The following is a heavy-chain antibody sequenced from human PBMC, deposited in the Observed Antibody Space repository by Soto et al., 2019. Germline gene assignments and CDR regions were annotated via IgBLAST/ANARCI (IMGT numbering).Heavy chain of an antibody. V-gene: IGHV1-69*13. CDR2: IIPIFGTA. CDR3: ARAVLFGKAGAGDY. J-gene: IGHJ4*02. D-gene: IGHD6-13*01. Sequence: ASVKVSCKASGGTFSSYAISWVRQAPGQGLEWMGGIIPIFGTANYAQKFQGRVTITADESTSTAYMELSSLRSEDTAVYYCARAVLFGKAGAGDYWGQGTLVTVSS. CDR1: GGTFSSYA.